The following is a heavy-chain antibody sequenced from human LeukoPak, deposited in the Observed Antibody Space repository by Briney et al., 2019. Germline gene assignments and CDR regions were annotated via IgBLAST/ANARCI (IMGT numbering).Heavy chain of an antibody. CDR1: GFTFSSYT. Sequence: GGSLRLSCAASGFTFSSYTMNWVRQAPGKGLEWVSTLSGSGGTTYYADSVKGRFTISRDNSKNTLYLQMNSLRAEDTAVYYCARGSSNSFDYWGQGTLVTVSS. CDR3: ARGSSNSFDY. CDR2: LSGSGGTT. V-gene: IGHV3-23*01. D-gene: IGHD2-2*01. J-gene: IGHJ4*02.